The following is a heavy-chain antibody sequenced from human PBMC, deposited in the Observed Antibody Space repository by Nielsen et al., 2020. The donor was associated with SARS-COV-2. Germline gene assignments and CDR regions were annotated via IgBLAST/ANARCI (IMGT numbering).Heavy chain of an antibody. J-gene: IGHJ4*02. D-gene: IGHD3-10*01. Sequence: SVKVSCKASGGTFSSYAISWVRQAPGQGLEWMGRIIPILGIANYAQKFQGRVTITADKSTSTAHMELRSLRSEDTAVYYCARFAVVRGAPDYWGQGTLVTVSS. V-gene: IGHV1-69*04. CDR1: GGTFSSYA. CDR2: IIPILGIA. CDR3: ARFAVVRGAPDY.